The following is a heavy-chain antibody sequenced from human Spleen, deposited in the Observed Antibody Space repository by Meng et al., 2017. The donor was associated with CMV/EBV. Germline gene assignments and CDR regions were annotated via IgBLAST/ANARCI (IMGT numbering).Heavy chain of an antibody. V-gene: IGHV4-31*02. CDR2: VYFTGTTRT. CDR1: GASISTGGYS. CDR3: ARDAAGGRFEY. D-gene: IGHD6-13*01. J-gene: IGHJ4*02. Sequence: SGASISTGGYSWSWVRQRPGKGLEWIGYVYFTGTTRTFYSPSLKSRLTLSLDTSDNQFSLNLTSVTAADTAVYYCARDAAGGRFEYWGQGALVTVSS.